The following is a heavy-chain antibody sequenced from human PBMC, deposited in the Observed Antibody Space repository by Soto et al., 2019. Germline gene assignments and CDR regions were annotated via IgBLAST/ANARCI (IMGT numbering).Heavy chain of an antibody. J-gene: IGHJ4*02. Sequence: QVQLVQSGAEVKKPGASVKVSCKASGYTFTSYDINWVRQATGQGLEWMGWMNPNSGNTGYAQKFQGRVTMTRNTSISTAYMELRSLRSEDTAVYYCARGFLCTNGVCSDYWGQGTLVTVSS. CDR2: MNPNSGNT. V-gene: IGHV1-8*01. CDR1: GYTFTSYD. CDR3: ARGFLCTNGVCSDY. D-gene: IGHD2-8*01.